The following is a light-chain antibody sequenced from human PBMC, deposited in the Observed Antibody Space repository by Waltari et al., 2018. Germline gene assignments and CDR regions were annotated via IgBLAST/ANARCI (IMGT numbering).Light chain of an antibody. CDR2: LNSDGSH. J-gene: IGLJ2*01. CDR1: SGHTSYI. CDR3: QTWDTGIVV. Sequence: QLVLTQSPSASASLGASVKLTCTLSSGHTSYIIAWHQQHPEKGPRYLMNLNSDGSHTKGDGIPDRFSASSSGAERYLTISSLQSDDEADYYCQTWDTGIVVFGGGTKLTVL. V-gene: IGLV4-69*02.